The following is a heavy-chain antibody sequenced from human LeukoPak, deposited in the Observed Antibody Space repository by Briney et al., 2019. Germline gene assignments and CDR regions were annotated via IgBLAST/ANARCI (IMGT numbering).Heavy chain of an antibody. V-gene: IGHV3-33*01. CDR2: IWYDGSNK. D-gene: IGHD5-12*01. CDR1: GFTFNTHG. Sequence: PGGSLRLSCAASGFTFNTHGMYWVRQAPGKGLEWVAVIWYDGSNKYYADSVKGRFTISRDNSKNTLYLQMNSLRAEDTAVYYCARERDGGYSGYVGYWGQGTLVTVSS. CDR3: ARERDGGYSGYVGY. J-gene: IGHJ4*02.